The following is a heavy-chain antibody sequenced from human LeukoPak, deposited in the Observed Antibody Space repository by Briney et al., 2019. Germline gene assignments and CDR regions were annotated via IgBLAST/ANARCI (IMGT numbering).Heavy chain of an antibody. D-gene: IGHD3-22*01. CDR2: ISGSGDTT. J-gene: IGHJ5*02. CDR1: GFTFSSYA. V-gene: IGHV3-23*01. Sequence: GGSLRLSCAVSGFTFSSYAISWVRQAPGKGLEWDSSISGSGDTTYYADPVKGRFTISRDNSKNTLYLQMNSLRAEDTAVYYCAPDSSGVFPNWFDPWGQGTLVTVSS. CDR3: APDSSGVFPNWFDP.